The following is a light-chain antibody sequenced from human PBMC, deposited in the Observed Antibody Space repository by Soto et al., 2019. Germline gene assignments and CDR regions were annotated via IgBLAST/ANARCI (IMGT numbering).Light chain of an antibody. J-gene: IGLJ3*02. Sequence: QSALTQPPSASGSPGQSVTISCTRTSSDVGAYNYVSWYQQHAGKAPKLVIYEVTKRPSGVPDRFSGSKSANTASLTVSGLQAEDEADYYCSSFASSNTLVFGGGTKLTVL. CDR2: EVT. V-gene: IGLV2-8*01. CDR3: SSFASSNTLV. CDR1: SSDVGAYNY.